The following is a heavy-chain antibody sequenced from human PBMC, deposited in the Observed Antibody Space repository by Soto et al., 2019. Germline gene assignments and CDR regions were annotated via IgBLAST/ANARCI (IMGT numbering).Heavy chain of an antibody. CDR2: IYWNDDK. CDR1: GFSLSTSGVG. Sequence: PTLVNPTQTLTLTCTFSGFSLSTSGVGVGWIRQPPGKALEWLALIYWNDDKRYSPSLKSRLTITKDTSKNQVVLTMTNMDPVDTATYYCAHGVGSRSWRTGWYFDYWGQGTLVTVYS. J-gene: IGHJ4*02. CDR3: AHGVGSRSWRTGWYFDY. V-gene: IGHV2-5*01. D-gene: IGHD6-13*01.